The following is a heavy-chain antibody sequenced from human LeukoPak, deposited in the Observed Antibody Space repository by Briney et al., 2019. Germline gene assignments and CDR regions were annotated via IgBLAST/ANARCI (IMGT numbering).Heavy chain of an antibody. CDR2: IGPSGST. CDR1: GFTLTTYA. V-gene: IGHV3-23*01. Sequence: PGGSLRLSCAASGFTLTTYAMSWVRQAPGKGLAWVSAIGPSGSTFYADSVKGRFTISRDNSKYTLYLQMNSLRVDDTAVCYCAKRGGSYRGFDYWGQGTLVTVSS. D-gene: IGHD1-26*01. CDR3: AKRGGSYRGFDY. J-gene: IGHJ4*02.